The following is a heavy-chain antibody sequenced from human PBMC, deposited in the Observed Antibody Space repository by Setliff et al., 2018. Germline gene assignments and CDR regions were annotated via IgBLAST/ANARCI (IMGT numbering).Heavy chain of an antibody. CDR3: ARERTTNWEGYYFDY. Sequence: SVKVSCKASGGTFSSYAISWVRQAPGQGLEWMGGIIPILGIANYAQKFQGRVTITADESTSTAYMELSSLRSEDTAVYYCARERTTNWEGYYFDYWGQGTLVTSPQ. D-gene: IGHD7-27*01. V-gene: IGHV1-69*10. CDR2: IIPILGIA. CDR1: GGTFSSYA. J-gene: IGHJ4*02.